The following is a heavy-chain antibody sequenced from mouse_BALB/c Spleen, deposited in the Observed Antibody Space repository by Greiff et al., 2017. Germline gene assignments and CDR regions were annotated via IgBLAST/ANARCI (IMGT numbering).Heavy chain of an antibody. D-gene: IGHD1-1*01. J-gene: IGHJ2*01. CDR2: ISSGGSYT. CDR3: ASLSITTVFDY. CDR1: GFTFSSYG. V-gene: IGHV5-6*01. Sequence: EVQGVESGGDLVKPGGSLKLSCAASGFTFSSYGMSWVRQTPDKRLEWVATISSGGSYTYYPDSVKGRFTISRDNAKNTLYLQMSSLKSEDTAMYYCASLSITTVFDYWGQGTTLTVSS.